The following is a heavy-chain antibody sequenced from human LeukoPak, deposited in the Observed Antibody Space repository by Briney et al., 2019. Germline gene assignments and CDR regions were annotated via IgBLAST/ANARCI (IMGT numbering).Heavy chain of an antibody. V-gene: IGHV4-59*01. CDR3: ARGTSGYSTFDY. Sequence: PGESLRLSCSASGFTFSSYSMMWVRQAPGKGLEWIGTIHYSGTTYYNPSLKSRVTLSVDTSRNQFSLKLSSVTAADTAVYYCARGTSGYSTFDYWGQGTLVTVSS. J-gene: IGHJ4*02. D-gene: IGHD5-18*01. CDR2: IHYSGTT. CDR1: GFTFSSYS.